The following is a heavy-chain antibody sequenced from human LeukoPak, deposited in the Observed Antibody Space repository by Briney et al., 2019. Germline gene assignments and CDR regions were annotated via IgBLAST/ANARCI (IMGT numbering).Heavy chain of an antibody. CDR1: GGSISSYY. J-gene: IGHJ4*02. D-gene: IGHD5-24*01. CDR3: ARDSRDSYNEAWAFDY. CDR2: IYYSGST. V-gene: IGHV4-59*01. Sequence: PSETLSLTCTVSGGSISSYYWSWIRQPPGKGLEWIGYIYYSGSTNYNPSLKSRVTISVDTSKNQFSLKLSSVTAADTAVYYCARDSRDSYNEAWAFDYWGQGTLVTVSS.